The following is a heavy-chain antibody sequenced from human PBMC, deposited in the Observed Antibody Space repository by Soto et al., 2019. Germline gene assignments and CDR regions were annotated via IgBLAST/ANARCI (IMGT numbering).Heavy chain of an antibody. D-gene: IGHD6-13*01. Sequence: GGSLRLSCAAAGFAFSTYAMTWVRQAPGKGLEWVSVISGSGVSSYYAASVKGRFTISRDNSKNTLFLQMNCLRAEDTAVYYCAKVTKRAAAGRYEYYKYGMDVWGQGTTVTVSS. J-gene: IGHJ6*02. CDR1: GFAFSTYA. CDR3: AKVTKRAAAGRYEYYKYGMDV. CDR2: ISGSGVSS. V-gene: IGHV3-23*01.